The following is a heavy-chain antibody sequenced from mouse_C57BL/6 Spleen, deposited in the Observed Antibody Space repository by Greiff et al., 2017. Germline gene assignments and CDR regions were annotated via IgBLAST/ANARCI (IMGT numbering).Heavy chain of an antibody. CDR3: ARDLQGYYAMDY. J-gene: IGHJ4*01. CDR2: INYDGSST. D-gene: IGHD3-2*02. CDR1: GFTFSDYY. V-gene: IGHV5-16*01. Sequence: EVQLVESEGGLVQPGSSMKLSCTASGFTFSDYYMAWVRQVPEKGLEWVANINYDGSSTYYLDSLKSRFIISRDNAKNILYLQMSSLKSEDTATYYCARDLQGYYAMDYWGQGTSVTVSS.